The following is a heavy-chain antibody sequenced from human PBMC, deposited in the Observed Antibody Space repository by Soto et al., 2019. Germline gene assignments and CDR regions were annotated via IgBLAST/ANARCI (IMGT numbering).Heavy chain of an antibody. V-gene: IGHV3-23*01. CDR2: ISGSGGST. J-gene: IGHJ4*02. Sequence: GGSLRLSCAASGFTFSSYAMSWVRQAPGKGLEWVSAISGSGGSTYYADSVKGRFTISRDNSKNTLYLQMNSLRAEDTAVYYCAKDHPDYYGSGSYYNPTAFDYWGQGTLVTVSS. D-gene: IGHD3-10*01. CDR1: GFTFSSYA. CDR3: AKDHPDYYGSGSYYNPTAFDY.